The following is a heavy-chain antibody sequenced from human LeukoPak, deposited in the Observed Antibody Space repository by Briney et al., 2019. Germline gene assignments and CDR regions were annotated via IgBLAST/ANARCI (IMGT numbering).Heavy chain of an antibody. J-gene: IGHJ4*02. CDR3: ARGPGGE. CDR2: IYYSGST. Sequence: PSETLSLTCTVSGGSISSYYWSWIRQPPGKGLEWIGYIYYSGSTNYNPSLKSRVTISVDTSKNQFSLKLSSVTAADTAVYYCARGPGGEWGQGTLVAVSS. CDR1: GGSISSYY. D-gene: IGHD3-10*01. V-gene: IGHV4-59*12.